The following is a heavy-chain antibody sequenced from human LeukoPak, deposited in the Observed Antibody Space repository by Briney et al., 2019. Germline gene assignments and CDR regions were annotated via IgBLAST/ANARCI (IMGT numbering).Heavy chain of an antibody. CDR2: MNPNSGNT. V-gene: IGHV1-8*03. CDR3: ARVGRGRGTYDFWSGYYTSPNFDY. Sequence: AASVKVSCKASGYTFTSYDINWVRQATGQGLEWMGWMNPNSGNTGYAQKFQGRVTITRNTSISTAYMELSSLRSEDTAVYYCARVGRGRGTYDFWSGYYTSPNFDYWGQGTLVTVSS. D-gene: IGHD3-3*01. J-gene: IGHJ4*02. CDR1: GYTFTSYD.